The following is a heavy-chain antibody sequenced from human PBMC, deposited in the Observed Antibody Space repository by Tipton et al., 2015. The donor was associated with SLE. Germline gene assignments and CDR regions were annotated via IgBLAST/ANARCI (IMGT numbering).Heavy chain of an antibody. CDR3: AKDFWSGYYDY. CDR2: ISSSSSYI. J-gene: IGHJ4*02. V-gene: IGHV3-21*04. D-gene: IGHD3-3*01. Sequence: GSLRLSCSASGFTFSSYAMHWVRQAPGKGLEWVSSISSSSSYIYYADSVKGRFTISRDNSKNTLYLQMNSLGAEDTAVYYCAKDFWSGYYDYWGQGTLVTVSS. CDR1: GFTFSSYA.